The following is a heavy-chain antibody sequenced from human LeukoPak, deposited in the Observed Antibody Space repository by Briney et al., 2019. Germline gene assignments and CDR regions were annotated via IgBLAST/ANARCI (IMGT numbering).Heavy chain of an antibody. CDR1: GGSISSSNW. J-gene: IGHJ4*02. CDR2: IYHSGGS. CDR3: ARVTRSDYYDSSGLDY. Sequence: PSGTLSLTCAVSGGSISSSNWCRGGRRPPGEGLEWMGEIYHSGGSNYNQPLKNRLTILVVKSNKQFSLKMRTLTAADTAVYYGARVTRSDYYDSSGLDYWGQGTLVTVSS. V-gene: IGHV4-4*02. D-gene: IGHD3-22*01.